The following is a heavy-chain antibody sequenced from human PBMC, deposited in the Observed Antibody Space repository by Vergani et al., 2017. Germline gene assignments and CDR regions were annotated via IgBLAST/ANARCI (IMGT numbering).Heavy chain of an antibody. Sequence: QVQLQESGPGLVKPSETLSLTCTVSGGSISSYYWSLIRQPAGKGLEWIVLIYTSGSTNYHHSLKSRVTMSVDTSKNQFSLKLSSVTDADTAVYYCARDHGSSLDAFDIWGQGTMVTVSS. CDR1: GGSISSYY. V-gene: IGHV4-4*07. J-gene: IGHJ3*02. D-gene: IGHD6-13*01. CDR3: ARDHGSSLDAFDI. CDR2: IYTSGST.